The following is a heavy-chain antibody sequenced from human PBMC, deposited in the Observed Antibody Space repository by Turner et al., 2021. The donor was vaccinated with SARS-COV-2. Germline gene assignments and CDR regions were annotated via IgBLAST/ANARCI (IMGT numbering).Heavy chain of an antibody. D-gene: IGHD5-18*01. V-gene: IGHV3-23*01. CDR3: AKVYSYAVLDY. Sequence: EVQLLESGGGLVQTGGSLRLSCAVSGFAFSTYGMSWVRQAPVKGLEWVSSISGSGCRTHYVDSVKGRFTISRDNSKNTVYLQMNSLRSEDTAVYYCAKVYSYAVLDYWGQGTLLTVSS. CDR1: GFAFSTYG. CDR2: ISGSGCRT. J-gene: IGHJ4*02.